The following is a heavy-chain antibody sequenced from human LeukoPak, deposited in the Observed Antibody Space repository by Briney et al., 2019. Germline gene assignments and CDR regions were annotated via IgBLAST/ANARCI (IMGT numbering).Heavy chain of an antibody. D-gene: IGHD5-18*01. Sequence: PSETLSLTCTVSGGSISSSSYYWGWIRQPPGKGLEWIGSIYYSGSTYYNLSLKSRVTISVDTSKNQFSLKLSSVTAADTAVYYCTRGSRGYSYGWGQGTLVTVSS. V-gene: IGHV4-39*01. CDR3: TRGSRGYSYG. CDR2: IYYSGST. CDR1: GGSISSSSYY. J-gene: IGHJ4*02.